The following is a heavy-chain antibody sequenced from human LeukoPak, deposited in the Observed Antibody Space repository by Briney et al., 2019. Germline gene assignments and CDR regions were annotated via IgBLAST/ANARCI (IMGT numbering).Heavy chain of an antibody. J-gene: IGHJ6*03. CDR3: ARVGGYSGYDLAFEHYYYYMDV. CDR1: GFTFSSYS. D-gene: IGHD5-12*01. V-gene: IGHV3-21*01. Sequence: GGSLRLSCAASGFTFSSYSMNWVRQAPGKGLEGVSSISSSSSYIYYADSVKGRFTISTDNAKNSLYLQMNSLRAEDTAVYYCARVGGYSGYDLAFEHYYYYMDVWGKGTTVTVSS. CDR2: ISSSSSYI.